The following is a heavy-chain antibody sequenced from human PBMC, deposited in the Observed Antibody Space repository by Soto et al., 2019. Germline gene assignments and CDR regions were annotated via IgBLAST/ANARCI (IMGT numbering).Heavy chain of an antibody. CDR1: GCTFTSSA. J-gene: IGHJ4*02. CDR3: VWSVAGTLTDKYYFDY. D-gene: IGHD6-19*01. CDR2: IVVGSGNT. Sequence: ASVKVSCKASGCTFTSSAVQWVRQARGQRLEWIGWIVVGSGNTNYAQKFQERVTITRDMSTSTAYMELSSLRSEDTAVYYCVWSVAGTLTDKYYFDYWGQGTLVTVSS. V-gene: IGHV1-58*01.